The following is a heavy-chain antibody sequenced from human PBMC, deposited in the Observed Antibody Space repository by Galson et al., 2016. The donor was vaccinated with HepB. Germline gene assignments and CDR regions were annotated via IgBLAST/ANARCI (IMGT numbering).Heavy chain of an antibody. Sequence: SLRLSCAASGFTFSSYAISWVRQAPGKGLEWVVAISGAGGSTSYADSVKGRLTVSRDNSLNMVYLQMDNLRVDDTGFYYCARTPPREQWLVHPFEFWGQGALVIVSS. D-gene: IGHD6-19*01. V-gene: IGHV3-23*01. CDR1: GFTFSSYA. CDR2: ISGAGGST. CDR3: ARTPPREQWLVHPFEF. J-gene: IGHJ4*02.